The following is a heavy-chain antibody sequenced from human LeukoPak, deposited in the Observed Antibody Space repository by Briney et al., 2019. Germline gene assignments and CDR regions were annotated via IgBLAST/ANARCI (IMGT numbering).Heavy chain of an antibody. CDR3: ARTKDILTGFLPDAFDI. Sequence: SVKVSCKASGGTFSSYAISWERQAPGQGLEWMGGIIPIFGTANYAQKFQGRVTITADESTSTAYMELSSLRSEDTAVYYCARTKDILTGFLPDAFDIWGQGTMVTVSS. D-gene: IGHD3-9*01. J-gene: IGHJ3*02. V-gene: IGHV1-69*13. CDR1: GGTFSSYA. CDR2: IIPIFGTA.